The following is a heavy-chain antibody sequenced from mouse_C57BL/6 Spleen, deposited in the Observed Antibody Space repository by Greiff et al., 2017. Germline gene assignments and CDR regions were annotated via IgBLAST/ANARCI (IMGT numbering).Heavy chain of an antibody. D-gene: IGHD2-3*01. CDR2: IDPHSGGT. CDR3: ASDGYYVGFAY. Sequence: VQLQQPGAELVKPGASVKLSCKASGYTFTSYWMHWVKQRPGRGLEWIGRIDPHSGGTKYNEKFKSKATLTVDKPSSTAYMQLSSLTSEDSAVYDCASDGYYVGFAYWGQGTLVTVSA. V-gene: IGHV1-72*01. CDR1: GYTFTSYW. J-gene: IGHJ3*01.